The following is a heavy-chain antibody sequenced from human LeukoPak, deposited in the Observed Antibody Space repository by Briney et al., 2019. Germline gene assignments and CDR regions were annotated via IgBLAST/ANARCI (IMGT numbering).Heavy chain of an antibody. D-gene: IGHD3-22*01. J-gene: IGHJ4*02. Sequence: GESLKISCKGSGYSFSRYWIGWVRQMPGKGLEWMGIIYPGDSDTRYSPSFQGQVTISADKSISTAYLQWSSLKASDTTMYYCGRLINSGYKYDYWGQGTLVTVSS. V-gene: IGHV5-51*01. CDR3: GRLINSGYKYDY. CDR1: GYSFSRYW. CDR2: IYPGDSDT.